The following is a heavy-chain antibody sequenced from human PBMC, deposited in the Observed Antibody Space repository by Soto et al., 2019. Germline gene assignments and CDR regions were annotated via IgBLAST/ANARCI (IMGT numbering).Heavy chain of an antibody. CDR1: GFTFTDNY. Sequence: QVQLVESGGGLVKPGGSLRLSCTASGFTFTDNYMTWIRQAPGKGLEWVSYIHRGGSNIYYADSVRGRFTISRDNAKNSVYLQMSSLRAEDTAIYYGARDIRGANWGQGTLVIVSS. J-gene: IGHJ4*02. V-gene: IGHV3-11*01. CDR2: IHRGGSNI. CDR3: ARDIRGAN. D-gene: IGHD3-10*01.